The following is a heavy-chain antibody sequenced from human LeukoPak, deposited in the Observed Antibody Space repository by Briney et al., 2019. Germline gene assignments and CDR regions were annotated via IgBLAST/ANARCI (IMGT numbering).Heavy chain of an antibody. CDR2: ISAYNGNT. V-gene: IGHV1-18*01. CDR3: ARVVLLWFGELLRDTWFDP. CDR1: GYTFTSYA. Sequence: ASVKVSCTASGYTFTSYAISWVRQAPGQGLEWMGWISAYNGNTNYAQKLQGRVTMTTDTSTSTAYMELRSLRSDDTAVYYCARVVLLWFGELLRDTWFDPWGQGTLVTVSS. D-gene: IGHD3-10*01. J-gene: IGHJ5*02.